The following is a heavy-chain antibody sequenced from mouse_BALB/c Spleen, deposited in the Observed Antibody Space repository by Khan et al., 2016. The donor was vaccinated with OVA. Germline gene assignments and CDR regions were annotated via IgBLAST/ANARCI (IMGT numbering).Heavy chain of an antibody. V-gene: IGHV1-4*01. CDR3: VRDGGYYRNDGWFAY. D-gene: IGHD2-14*01. Sequence: QVQLKQSGAELARPGASVKMSCKASGYTFTSYTIHWIKLRPGQGLEWIGYINPSNGYNNYNQKFKDKATLTADKSSTTAYMQLSSLTSDDSAVYNCVRDGGYYRNDGWFAYWGQGTLVTVSA. J-gene: IGHJ3*01. CDR2: INPSNGYN. CDR1: GYTFTSYT.